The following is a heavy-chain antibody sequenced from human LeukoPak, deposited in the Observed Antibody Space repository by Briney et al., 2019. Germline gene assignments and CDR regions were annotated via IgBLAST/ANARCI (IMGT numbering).Heavy chain of an antibody. CDR1: GFTFSGYW. D-gene: IGHD6-19*01. J-gene: IGHJ5*02. Sequence: PGGSLRLSCAASGFTFSGYWMHWVRQAPGKGLVWVSRINSDGSDTTYADSVKGRLTISRDNAKNTLYLQMNSLRAEDTAVYYCARIQGSSGWYGHNWFDPWGQGTLVTVSS. CDR3: ARIQGSSGWYGHNWFDP. V-gene: IGHV3-74*01. CDR2: INSDGSDT.